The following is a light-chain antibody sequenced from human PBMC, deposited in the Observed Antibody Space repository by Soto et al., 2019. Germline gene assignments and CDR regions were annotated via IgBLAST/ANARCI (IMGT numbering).Light chain of an antibody. CDR1: QSVRIF. CDR2: DAS. V-gene: IGKV3-11*01. Sequence: EIVLTQSPATLSLSPGERATLSCGASQSVRIFLAWYQQKPGQAPRLLIYDASNRATGIPDRFSGSGSGTDFTLTISSLEPEDFAVYYCQQRGNWPLYTFGQGTKVDI. J-gene: IGKJ2*01. CDR3: QQRGNWPLYT.